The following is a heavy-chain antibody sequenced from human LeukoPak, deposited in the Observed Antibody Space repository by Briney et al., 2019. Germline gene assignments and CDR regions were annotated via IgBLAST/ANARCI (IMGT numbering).Heavy chain of an antibody. CDR3: AKGYDFWSGGVDY. CDR2: LSGSGGST. CDR1: GFTFSGYA. J-gene: IGHJ4*02. D-gene: IGHD3-3*01. V-gene: IGHV3-23*01. Sequence: GGSLRLSCAASGFTFSGYAMSWVRQAPGKGPEWVSGLSGSGGSTFYADSVKGRFTISRDNSKNTLFLQMTSLRADDTAVYYCAKGYDFWSGGVDYWGQGTLVTVSS.